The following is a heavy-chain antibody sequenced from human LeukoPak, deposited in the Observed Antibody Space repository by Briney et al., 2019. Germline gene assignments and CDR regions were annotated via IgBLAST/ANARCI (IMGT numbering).Heavy chain of an antibody. CDR1: GGSISSGDYY. CDR2: IYSSGST. Sequence: SETLSLTCTVSGGSISSGDYYWSWIRQHPGKGLEWVGYIYSSGSTYYNPSLKSRVTISVDTSENQFSLKLSSVTAADTAVYYCARAHNWGFSFMDSWGQGTLVTVSP. J-gene: IGHJ4*02. V-gene: IGHV4-30-4*02. D-gene: IGHD7-27*01. CDR3: ARAHNWGFSFMDS.